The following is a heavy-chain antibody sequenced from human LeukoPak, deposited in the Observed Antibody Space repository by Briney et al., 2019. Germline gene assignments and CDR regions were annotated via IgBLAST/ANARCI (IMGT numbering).Heavy chain of an antibody. CDR1: GYTFTSYA. J-gene: IGHJ4*02. CDR3: AREIRIQLWSIMSY. CDR2: INAGNGNT. Sequence: ASVKVSCKASGYTFTSYAMHWVRQAPGQRLEWMGWINAGNGNTKYSQKFQGRVTITRDTSASTAYMELSSLRSEDTAVYYGAREIRIQLWSIMSYWGQGTLVTVSS. V-gene: IGHV1-3*01. D-gene: IGHD5-18*01.